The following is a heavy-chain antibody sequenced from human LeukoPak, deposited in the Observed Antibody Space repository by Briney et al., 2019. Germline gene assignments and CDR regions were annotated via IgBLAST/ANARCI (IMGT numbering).Heavy chain of an antibody. Sequence: GGSLRLSCAASGFTFSTYAMTWVRQAPGKGLEWVSGISSGGGSTYYADSVKGRFTISGDNSKNTLYLQMNSLRAEDTAVYYCAKDHSSSSGPGYWGQGTLVTVSS. CDR1: GFTFSTYA. CDR3: AKDHSSSSGPGY. D-gene: IGHD6-6*01. V-gene: IGHV3-23*01. J-gene: IGHJ4*02. CDR2: ISSGGGST.